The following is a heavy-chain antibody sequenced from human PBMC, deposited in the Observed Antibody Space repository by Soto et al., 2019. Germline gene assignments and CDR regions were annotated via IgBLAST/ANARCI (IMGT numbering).Heavy chain of an antibody. CDR2: INAGNGNT. CDR1: GYTFTSYA. D-gene: IGHD3-10*01. CDR3: ARGGLGETSPADAFDI. Sequence: ASVKVSCKASGYTFTSYAMHWVRQAPGQRLEWMGWINAGNGNTKYSQKFQGRVTITRDTSASTAYMELSSLRSEDTAVYYCARGGLGETSPADAFDIRGQGTMVTLSS. J-gene: IGHJ3*02. V-gene: IGHV1-3*01.